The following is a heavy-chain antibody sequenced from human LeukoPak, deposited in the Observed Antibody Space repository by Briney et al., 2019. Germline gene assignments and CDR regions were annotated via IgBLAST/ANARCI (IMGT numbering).Heavy chain of an antibody. Sequence: GGSLRLSCAASGFTFSSYAMHWVRQAPGKGLEWVAVISYDGSNKYYADSVKGRFTISRDNSKNTLYLQMNSLRAEDTAVYYCARDTPAHSTTIVGEGGVDYWGQGTLVTVSS. CDR2: ISYDGSNK. J-gene: IGHJ4*02. CDR1: GFTFSSYA. V-gene: IGHV3-30*04. CDR3: ARDTPAHSTTIVGEGGVDY. D-gene: IGHD3-22*01.